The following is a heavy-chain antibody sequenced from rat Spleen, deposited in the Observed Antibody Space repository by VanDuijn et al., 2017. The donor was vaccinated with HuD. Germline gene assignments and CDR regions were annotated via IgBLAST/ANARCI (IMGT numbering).Heavy chain of an antibody. V-gene: IGHV5-46*01. CDR1: GFTFSGFP. Sequence: EVQLVESGGGLVQPGRSMKLSCAASGFTFSGFPMAWVRQAPTEGLEWVAAIIYDSSRTYYRDSVKGRFTISRDNAKSTLYLQMNSLRSEDTATYYCTRHGPHWSFDFWGPGTMVTVSS. CDR3: TRHGPHWSFDF. J-gene: IGHJ1*01. CDR2: IIYDSSRT. D-gene: IGHD1-7*01.